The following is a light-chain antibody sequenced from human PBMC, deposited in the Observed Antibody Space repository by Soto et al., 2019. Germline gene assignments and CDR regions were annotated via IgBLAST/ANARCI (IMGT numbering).Light chain of an antibody. Sequence: EIVLTQSPATLSLSPGERATLSCRTSQTIRGLLNWYQQRPGQAPRLLIYDTSNRATDIPARFSGSGSGTDFLLTLSSRDREDCGVYFCQQRHNWPITFGQGTRLDIK. CDR2: DTS. V-gene: IGKV3-11*01. J-gene: IGKJ5*01. CDR1: QTIRGL. CDR3: QQRHNWPIT.